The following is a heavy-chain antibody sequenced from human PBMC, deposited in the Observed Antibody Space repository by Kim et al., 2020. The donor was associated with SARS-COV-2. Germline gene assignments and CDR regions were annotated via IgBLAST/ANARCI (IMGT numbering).Heavy chain of an antibody. CDR3: AKYARSMDV. CDR2: FSISGRNT. J-gene: IGHJ6*02. V-gene: IGHV3-23*01. CDR1: GFTFSNYA. Sequence: GGSLRLSCAASGFTFSNYAMSWVRQAPGKGLEWVSGFSISGRNTYYADSVKGRFTISRDNSKNTLYLQMNSLRAEDTAIYHCAKYARSMDVWGQGTTVTV.